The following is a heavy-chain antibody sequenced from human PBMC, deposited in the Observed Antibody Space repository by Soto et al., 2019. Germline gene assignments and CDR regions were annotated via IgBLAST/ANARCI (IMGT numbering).Heavy chain of an antibody. Sequence: SVKVSCKASGGTFSSYAISWVRQAPGQGLEWMGGIIPIFGTANYAQKFQGRVTITADESTSTAYMELSSLRSEDTAVYYCAVDTYYYDSSGYYVFDYWGQGTLVTVSS. J-gene: IGHJ4*02. CDR2: IIPIFGTA. CDR1: GGTFSSYA. V-gene: IGHV1-69*13. D-gene: IGHD3-22*01. CDR3: AVDTYYYDSSGYYVFDY.